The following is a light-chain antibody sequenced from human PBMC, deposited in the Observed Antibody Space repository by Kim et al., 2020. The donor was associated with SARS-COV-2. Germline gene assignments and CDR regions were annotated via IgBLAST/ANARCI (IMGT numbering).Light chain of an antibody. J-gene: IGKJ1*01. CDR2: DAS. CDR3: QQYNTYWT. V-gene: IGKV1-5*01. CDR1: QSISTW. Sequence: SASVGDRVTITCRASQSISTWLAWYQQKPGKAPKILIYDASNLESGVPSRFSGSGSGTEFSLTISSLQPDDFATYYCQQYNTYWTFGQGTKVDIK.